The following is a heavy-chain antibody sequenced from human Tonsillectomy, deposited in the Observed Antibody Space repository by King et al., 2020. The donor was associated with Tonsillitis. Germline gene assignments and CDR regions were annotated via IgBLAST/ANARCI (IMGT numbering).Heavy chain of an antibody. CDR1: GGSINSYY. Sequence: MQLQESGPGLVKPSETLSLTCTVSGGSINSYYWSWIRQPPGKGLEWIGYIYYSGSTKYNPSLKSRVTISIDTSKSQFSLKLNSVTAADTAVYYCATVFSGWTSVFDYWGQGTPVTVSS. CDR2: IYYSGST. CDR3: ATVFSGWTSVFDY. J-gene: IGHJ4*02. D-gene: IGHD1-26*01. V-gene: IGHV4-59*01.